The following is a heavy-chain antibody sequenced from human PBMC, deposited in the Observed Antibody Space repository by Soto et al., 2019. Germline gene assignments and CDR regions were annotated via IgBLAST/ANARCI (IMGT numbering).Heavy chain of an antibody. V-gene: IGHV1-69*02. CDR1: GGTLSTYS. CDR3: ARRIATTYWYFDL. J-gene: IGHJ2*01. Sequence: QVQMVQSGAEMKKPGSSVKVSCKASGGTLSTYSISWVRQAPGQGLEWMGRIIPILDITNYAQNFQGRVTITVDQSTSTAYMELSSLRSEDTAVYYCARRIATTYWYFDLWGRGTLVTVSS. CDR2: IIPILDIT. D-gene: IGHD6-13*01.